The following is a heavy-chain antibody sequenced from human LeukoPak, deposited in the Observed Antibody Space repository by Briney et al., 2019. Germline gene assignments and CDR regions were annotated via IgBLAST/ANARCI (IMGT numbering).Heavy chain of an antibody. CDR1: GGSISSYY. D-gene: IGHD3-10*01. J-gene: IGHJ4*02. Sequence: PSETLSLTCTVSGGSISSYYWIWIRQPPGKGLEWIGYIYYSGSTNYNPSLKSRVTISVDTSKNQFSLKLSSVTAADTAVYYCARGAHNYGSGSYLDSWGQGTLVTVSS. CDR3: ARGAHNYGSGSYLDS. CDR2: IYYSGST. V-gene: IGHV4-59*01.